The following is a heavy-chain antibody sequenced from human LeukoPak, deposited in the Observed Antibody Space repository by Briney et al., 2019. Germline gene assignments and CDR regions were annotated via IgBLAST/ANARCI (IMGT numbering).Heavy chain of an antibody. CDR3: AREGLYGSGSYSYFDY. CDR2: IYYSGST. V-gene: IGHV4-61*01. D-gene: IGHD3-10*01. CDR1: GGSISTTSYF. Sequence: SETLSLTCTVSGGSISTTSYFWAWVRQPPGEGLEWIGYIYYSGSTNYNPSLKSRVTISVDTTKNQFSLKLSSVTAADTAVYYCAREGLYGSGSYSYFDYWGQGTLVTVSS. J-gene: IGHJ4*02.